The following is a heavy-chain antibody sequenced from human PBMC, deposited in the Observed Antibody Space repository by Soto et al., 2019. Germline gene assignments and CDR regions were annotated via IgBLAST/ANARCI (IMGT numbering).Heavy chain of an antibody. D-gene: IGHD6-13*01. Sequence: QVQLVESGGGVVQPGRSLTLSCAASGFAFSNFGMQWVRQAPGKGLEWVASTSYDGNIKYSADSVKGRFTISRDNSKNTQYLQMNSLRSEDTAVYFCARFWGPIPAAVDDYWGQGTLVTVSS. CDR3: ARFWGPIPAAVDDY. CDR2: TSYDGNIK. J-gene: IGHJ4*02. V-gene: IGHV3-30*03. CDR1: GFAFSNFG.